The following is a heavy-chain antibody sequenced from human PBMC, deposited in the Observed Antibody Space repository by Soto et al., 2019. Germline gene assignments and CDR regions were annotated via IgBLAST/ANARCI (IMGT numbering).Heavy chain of an antibody. CDR3: ARDRRVGAYFDY. CDR2: INHSGST. D-gene: IGHD1-26*01. J-gene: IGHJ4*02. CDR1: GGSFSGYY. V-gene: IGHV4-34*01. Sequence: SSETLSLTCAVYGGSFSGYYWSWIRQPPGKGLEWIGEINHSGSTNYNPSLKSRVTISVDTSKNQFSLKLSSVTAADTAVYYCARDRRVGAYFDYWGQGTLVTV.